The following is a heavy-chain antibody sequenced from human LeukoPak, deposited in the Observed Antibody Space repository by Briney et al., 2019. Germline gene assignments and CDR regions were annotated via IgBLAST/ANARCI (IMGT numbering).Heavy chain of an antibody. CDR3: ARGLDDLTRIPRGYYFDY. CDR1: GGSISSYY. J-gene: IGHJ4*02. CDR2: INHSGST. Sequence: SETLSLTCTVSGGSISSYYWSWIRQPPGKGLEWIGEINHSGSTNYNPSLKSRVTISVDTSKNQFSLKLSSVTAADTAVYYCARGLDDLTRIPRGYYFDYWGQGTLVTVSS. V-gene: IGHV4-34*01. D-gene: IGHD1-20*01.